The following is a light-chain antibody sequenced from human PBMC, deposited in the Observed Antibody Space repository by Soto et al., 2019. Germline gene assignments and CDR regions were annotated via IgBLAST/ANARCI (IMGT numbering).Light chain of an antibody. J-gene: IGKJ1*01. CDR3: QHYGSSPET. Sequence: IVSTQSPGTLSLSPGERATLSCGASQSVSSNYLAWYQQKPGQAPRLLIYGASSRATGIPDRFSGSGSGTDFTLTISRLEPEDFAVYYCQHYGSSPETFGQGTKVDIK. CDR2: GAS. CDR1: QSVSSNY. V-gene: IGKV3-20*01.